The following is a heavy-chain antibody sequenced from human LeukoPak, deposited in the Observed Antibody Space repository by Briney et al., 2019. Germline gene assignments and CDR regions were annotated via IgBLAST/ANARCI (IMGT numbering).Heavy chain of an antibody. CDR1: GFTFSSYS. V-gene: IGHV3-21*01. Sequence: GGSLRLSCAASGFTFSSYSMIWVRQAPGKGLEGVSSISSISSDIYYADSVKGRFTISRDNAKNSLFLQMNSLNADDTAVYYCARDPRFLGWAIDYWGQGTLVTVSS. D-gene: IGHD6-19*01. CDR2: ISSISSDI. CDR3: ARDPRFLGWAIDY. J-gene: IGHJ4*02.